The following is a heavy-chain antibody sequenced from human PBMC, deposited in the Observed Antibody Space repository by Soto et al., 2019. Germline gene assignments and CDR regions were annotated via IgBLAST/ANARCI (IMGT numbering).Heavy chain of an antibody. CDR1: GGSISSGGYS. J-gene: IGHJ4*02. CDR3: ARVVSTAYDFWSGYYMGGPFDY. CDR2: IYHSGST. Sequence: SETLSLTCAVSGGSISSGGYSWSWIRQPPGKGLEWIGYIYHSGSTYYNPSLKSRVTISVDRSKNQFSLKLSSVTAADTAVYYCARVVSTAYDFWSGYYMGGPFDYWGQGTLVTVSS. D-gene: IGHD3-3*01. V-gene: IGHV4-30-2*01.